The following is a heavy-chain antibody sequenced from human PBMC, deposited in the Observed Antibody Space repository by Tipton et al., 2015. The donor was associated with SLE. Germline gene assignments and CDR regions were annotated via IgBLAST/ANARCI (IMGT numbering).Heavy chain of an antibody. CDR1: GGSISSSSYY. D-gene: IGHD3-10*01. CDR2: IYYSGST. Sequence: TLSLTCTVSGGSISSSSYYWGWIRQPPGKGLEWIGSIYYSGSTYYNPSLKSRVTISVDTSKNQFSLKLSSVTAADTAVYYCATGGREYYFGYWGQGALVTVSS. J-gene: IGHJ4*02. CDR3: ATGGREYYFGY. V-gene: IGHV4-39*07.